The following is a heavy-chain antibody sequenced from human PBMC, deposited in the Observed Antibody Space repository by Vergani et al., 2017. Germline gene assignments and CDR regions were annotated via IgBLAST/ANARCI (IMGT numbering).Heavy chain of an antibody. CDR3: ARDLAYCHEGSCAL. CDR2: VLFDGSNE. Sequence: QVHLVESGGGVVPPGRSLRLSCVVSGFTSSYYGMHWVRQAPGKGLEWVAYVLFDGSNEYYADSVKGRFIVSRDNSNDALYLQMNSLRTDDTAVYYCARDLAYCHEGSCALWGQGSVVTVSS. V-gene: IGHV3-30*03. J-gene: IGHJ4*02. CDR1: GFTSSYYG. D-gene: IGHD2-15*01.